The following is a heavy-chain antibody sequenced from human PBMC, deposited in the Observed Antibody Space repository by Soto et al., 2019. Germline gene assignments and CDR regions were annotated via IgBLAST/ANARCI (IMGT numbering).Heavy chain of an antibody. D-gene: IGHD3-10*01. CDR2: IIPIFGTP. J-gene: IGHJ4*02. Sequence: QVQLVQSGAEVKKPGSSVKVSCKASGGIFSTYAISWLRQAPGQGLEWMAGIIPIFGTPNYAQRFQGRVTITADDSTSTAYMELSRLRSEDTDVYYCARDRDDYGSWNYYNRIDCWGQGALVAVSS. CDR3: ARDRDDYGSWNYYNRIDC. CDR1: GGIFSTYA. V-gene: IGHV1-69*01.